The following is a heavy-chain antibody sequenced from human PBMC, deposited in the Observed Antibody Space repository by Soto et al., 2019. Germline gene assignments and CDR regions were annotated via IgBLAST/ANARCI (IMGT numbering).Heavy chain of an antibody. D-gene: IGHD3-22*01. CDR1: GGSISSGDYY. V-gene: IGHV4-30-4*01. CDR2: IYYSGST. CDR3: ARERKDSSGYRWRYFDL. Sequence: QVQLQESGPGLVKPSQTLSLTCTVSGGSISSGDYYWSWIRQPPGKGLEWIGYIYYSGSTYYNPSLKSRVTISVDTSKNQFSLKLSSVTAADTAVYYCARERKDSSGYRWRYFDLWGRGTLVTVSS. J-gene: IGHJ2*01.